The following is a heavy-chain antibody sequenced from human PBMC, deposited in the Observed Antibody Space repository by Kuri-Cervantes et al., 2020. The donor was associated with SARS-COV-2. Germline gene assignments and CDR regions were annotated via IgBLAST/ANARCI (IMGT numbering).Heavy chain of an antibody. CDR2: IYYSGST. D-gene: IGHD5-18*01. CDR3: ARLSPGYSYGYPDY. CDR1: GGSISSYY. J-gene: IGHJ4*02. Sequence: ESLKISCTVPGGSISSYYRGWIRQPPGKGLEWVGYIYYSGSTNYNPPLKSRVTISVDTSTNQFSLKLSTVTAADTAVYYCARLSPGYSYGYPDYWGQGTLVTVSS. V-gene: IGHV4-59*08.